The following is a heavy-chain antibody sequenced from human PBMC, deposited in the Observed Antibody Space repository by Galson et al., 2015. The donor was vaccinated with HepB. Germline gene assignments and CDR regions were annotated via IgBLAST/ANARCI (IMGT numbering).Heavy chain of an antibody. V-gene: IGHV3-11*05. J-gene: IGHJ4*02. CDR1: GFTFSDYF. D-gene: IGHD3-9*01. CDR3: ARVLAGDYDILTGLDY. CDR2: ISSSSSYT. Sequence: SLRLSCAASGFTFSDYFMSWIRQAPGKGLEWVSYISSSSSYTKYADSVKGRFTISRDNAKNSLYLQMNSLRAEDTAVYYCARVLAGDYDILTGLDYWGQGTLVTVSS.